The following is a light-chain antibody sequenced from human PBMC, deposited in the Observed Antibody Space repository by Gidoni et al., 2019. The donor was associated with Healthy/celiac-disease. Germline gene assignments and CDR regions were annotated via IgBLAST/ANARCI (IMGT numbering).Light chain of an antibody. CDR3: QQYGSSLEDT. CDR1: QSVSSSY. V-gene: IGKV3-20*01. J-gene: IGKJ3*01. Sequence: EIVLTQSPGTLSLSPGERATLSCRASQSVSSSYLAWYQQKPGQAPRLLIYGASSRATGIPDRFSGSGSGTDFTLTISRLEPEDFAVYYCQQYGSSLEDTFGPGTKVDIK. CDR2: GAS.